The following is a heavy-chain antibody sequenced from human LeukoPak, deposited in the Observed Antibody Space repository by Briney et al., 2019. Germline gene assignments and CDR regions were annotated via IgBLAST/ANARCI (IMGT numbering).Heavy chain of an antibody. J-gene: IGHJ4*02. Sequence: GGSLRLSCAASGFTFSSYGMHWVRQAPGKGLEGVAVIWYDGSNKYYADSVKGRFTISRDNSKNTLHLQMNSLRAEDTAVYYCARPTIPSSGYLWYSDYWGQGTLVTVSS. CDR1: GFTFSSYG. V-gene: IGHV3-33*08. CDR2: IWYDGSNK. CDR3: ARPTIPSSGYLWYSDY. D-gene: IGHD3-22*01.